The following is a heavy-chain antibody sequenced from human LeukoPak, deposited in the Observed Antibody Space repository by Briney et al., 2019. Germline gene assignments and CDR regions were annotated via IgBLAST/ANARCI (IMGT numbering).Heavy chain of an antibody. D-gene: IGHD3-10*01. V-gene: IGHV4-34*01. CDR1: GGSFSGYY. CDR2: INHSGST. CDR3: ARAGSEYGSGSSYNWFDP. J-gene: IGHJ5*02. Sequence: SETLSLTCAVYGGSFSGYYWSWIRQPPGKGLEWIGEINHSGSTNYSPSLKSRVTISVDTSKNQFSLKLSSVTAADTAVYYCARAGSEYGSGSSYNWFDPWGQGTLVTVSS.